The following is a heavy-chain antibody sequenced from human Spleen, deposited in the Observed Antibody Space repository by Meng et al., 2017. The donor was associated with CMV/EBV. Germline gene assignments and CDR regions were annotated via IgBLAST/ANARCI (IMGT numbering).Heavy chain of an antibody. V-gene: IGHV4-59*01. Sequence: SETLSLTCTVSGVSISGNYYSWIRQPPGKGLEWIGYIYYTGSTDYNSSLKSRVTLSLDTSKNQFSLTLNSVTAADTAVYYCARSRLVAATHNWFDPWGQGTLVPSPQ. D-gene: IGHD2-15*01. CDR3: ARSRLVAATHNWFDP. J-gene: IGHJ5*02. CDR1: GVSISGNY. CDR2: IYYTGST.